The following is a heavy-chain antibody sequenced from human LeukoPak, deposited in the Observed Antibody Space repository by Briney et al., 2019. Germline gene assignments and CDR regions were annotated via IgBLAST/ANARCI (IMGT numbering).Heavy chain of an antibody. CDR1: GGSISSYY. D-gene: IGHD5-18*01. J-gene: IGHJ4*02. V-gene: IGHV4-59*01. CDR3: ARDPGYGYGGFDY. Sequence: SETLSLTCSVSGGSISSYYWSWIRQPPGKGLEWIGYMHYSGSTNYNPSLKSRVTISLNTSKNQFSLKLSSVTAADTAVYYCARDPGYGYGGFDYWGQGTLVTVSS. CDR2: MHYSGST.